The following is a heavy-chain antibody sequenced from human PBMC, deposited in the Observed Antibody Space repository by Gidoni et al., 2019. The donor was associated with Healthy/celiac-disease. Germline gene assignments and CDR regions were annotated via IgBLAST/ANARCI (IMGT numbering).Heavy chain of an antibody. CDR1: GFTFSSYA. CDR2: VSYDGSNK. CDR3: ARDSGYFDY. J-gene: IGHJ4*02. V-gene: IGHV3-30-3*01. D-gene: IGHD3-10*01. Sequence: QVQLVEAGGGVVQPGRYMRLSCAATGFTFSSYAMHWVRQAPGKGLEWVAVVSYDGSNKYYADSVKGRFTISRDNSKNTLYLQMNSLRAEDTAVYYCARDSGYFDYWGQGTLITVSS.